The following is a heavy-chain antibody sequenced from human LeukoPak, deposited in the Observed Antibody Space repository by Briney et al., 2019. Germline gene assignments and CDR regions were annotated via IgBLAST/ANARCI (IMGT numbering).Heavy chain of an antibody. Sequence: GGSLRLSCAASGFTFDDYAMHWVRQAPGKGLEWVSLISWDGGSTYYADSVKGRFTISRDNSKNSLYLQMNSLRAEDTALYYCARASTYYDFWSGSRDAFDIWGQGTMVTVSS. V-gene: IGHV3-43D*04. D-gene: IGHD3-3*01. CDR2: ISWDGGST. CDR3: ARASTYYDFWSGSRDAFDI. J-gene: IGHJ3*02. CDR1: GFTFDDYA.